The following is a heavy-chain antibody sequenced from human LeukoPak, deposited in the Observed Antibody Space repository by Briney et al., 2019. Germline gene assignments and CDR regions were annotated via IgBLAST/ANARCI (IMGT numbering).Heavy chain of an antibody. CDR3: ARDYYGSGSYYKPFDY. CDR2: IIPIFGTA. Sequence: ASVKVSCKASGGTFSSYAVSWVRQAPGQGLEWMGGIIPIFGTANYAQKFQGRVTITADESTSTAYMELSSLRSEDTAVYYCARDYYGSGSYYKPFDYWGQGTLVTVSS. CDR1: GGTFSSYA. J-gene: IGHJ4*02. V-gene: IGHV1-69*13. D-gene: IGHD3-10*01.